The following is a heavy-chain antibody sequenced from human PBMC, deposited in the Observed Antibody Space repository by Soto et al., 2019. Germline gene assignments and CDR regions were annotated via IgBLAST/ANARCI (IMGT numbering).Heavy chain of an antibody. CDR1: GFPFSDYY. CDR2: ISPKSTYR. D-gene: IGHD2-21*01. Sequence: GGSLRLSCATSGFPFSDYYMSWIRQAPGKGLEWLSHISPKSTYRNYADSVKGRFTISRDNTKSSLFLQMKSLGVEDTAVYYCARGGGGGLFEHWGQGVLVTVS. V-gene: IGHV3-11*06. CDR3: ARGGGGGLFEH. J-gene: IGHJ4*02.